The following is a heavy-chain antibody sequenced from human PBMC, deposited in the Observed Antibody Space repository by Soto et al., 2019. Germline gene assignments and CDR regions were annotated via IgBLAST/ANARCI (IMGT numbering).Heavy chain of an antibody. CDR2: IDGSGYT. CDR3: ARKQAGFFYGIDY. D-gene: IGHD3-3*01. V-gene: IGHV4-31*03. Sequence: SETLSLTCTVSGGSISTGGYYWSWIRQYPGKGLEWLGYIDGSGYTFYNPSLQSRLTLSMDTSKNQFSLKLSSATAADTAVYFCARKQAGFFYGIDYWGQGTLVTVSS. J-gene: IGHJ4*02. CDR1: GGSISTGGYY.